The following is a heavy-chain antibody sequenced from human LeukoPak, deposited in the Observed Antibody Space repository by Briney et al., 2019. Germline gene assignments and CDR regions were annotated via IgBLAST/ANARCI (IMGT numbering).Heavy chain of an antibody. CDR1: GGSISSYY. D-gene: IGHD4-17*01. CDR3: ATCRDEFGDYGFTS. V-gene: IGHV4-59*01. Sequence: SETLSLTCTVSGGSISSYYWSWIRQPPGKGLEWLGYIYDSGSTKYNPSLRSRVTISVDTSKNLFSLKLPSVTDADTAVYYCATCRDEFGDYGFTSWGQGTLVTVSS. J-gene: IGHJ5*02. CDR2: IYDSGST.